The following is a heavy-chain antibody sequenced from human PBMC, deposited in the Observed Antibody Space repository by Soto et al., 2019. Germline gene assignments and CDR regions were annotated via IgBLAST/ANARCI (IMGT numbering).Heavy chain of an antibody. Sequence: ASVKVSCKASGYTFTSYDINWVRQATGQGLEWMGWMNPNSGNTGYAQKFQGRVTMTRNTSISTAYMELSSLRSEDTAVYYCARKVEYSSSSYYYYYYMDVWGKGTTVTVSS. J-gene: IGHJ6*03. D-gene: IGHD6-6*01. V-gene: IGHV1-8*01. CDR1: GYTFTSYD. CDR2: MNPNSGNT. CDR3: ARKVEYSSSSYYYYYYMDV.